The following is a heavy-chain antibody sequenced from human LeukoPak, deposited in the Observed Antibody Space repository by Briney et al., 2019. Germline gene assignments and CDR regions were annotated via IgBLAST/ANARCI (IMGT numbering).Heavy chain of an antibody. CDR3: ARDLGPPYSSGWYWY. CDR2: INTNNGGT. V-gene: IGHV1-2*06. CDR1: GGTFSSYA. D-gene: IGHD6-19*01. J-gene: IGHJ4*02. Sequence: ASVKVSCKSAGGTFSSYAISWVRQAPGQGIEWVGRINTNNGGTNNAQKFQARVIMTRDTSISTAYMELSRLRSDGTAVDYCARDLGPPYSSGWYWYWGQGTLVTVSS.